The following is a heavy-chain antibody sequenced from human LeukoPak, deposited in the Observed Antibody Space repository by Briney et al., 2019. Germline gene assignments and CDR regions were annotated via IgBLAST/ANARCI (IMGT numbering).Heavy chain of an antibody. D-gene: IGHD6-13*01. CDR3: ARSVSSSWRFYYYYMDV. CDR1: GGTFSSYA. J-gene: IGHJ6*03. Sequence: GASVKVSCKASGGTFSSYAISWVRQAPGQGLEWMGGILPIFGTSNYAEKFQGRVTITADKSTSTAYMELSSLRSEDTAVYYCARSVSSSWRFYYYYMDVWGKGTTVTVSS. V-gene: IGHV1-69*06. CDR2: ILPIFGTS.